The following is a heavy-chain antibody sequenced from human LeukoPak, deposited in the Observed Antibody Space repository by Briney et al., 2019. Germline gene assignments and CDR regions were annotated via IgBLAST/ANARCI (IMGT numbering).Heavy chain of an antibody. J-gene: IGHJ6*03. D-gene: IGHD3-10*01. CDR3: ARDHSGGSGSYWYYYYYMDV. Sequence: SETLSLTCAVSGGSISSSNWWSWVRQPPGKGLEWIGEIYHSGSTNYNPSLKSRVTISVDTSKNQFSLKLSSVTAADTAVYYCARDHSGGSGSYWYYYYYMDVWGKGTTVTVSS. V-gene: IGHV4-4*02. CDR1: GGSISSSNW. CDR2: IYHSGST.